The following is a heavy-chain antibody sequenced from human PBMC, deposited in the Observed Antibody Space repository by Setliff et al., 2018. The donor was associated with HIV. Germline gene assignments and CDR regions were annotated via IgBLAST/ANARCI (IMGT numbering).Heavy chain of an antibody. J-gene: IGHJ4*02. CDR2: VTHSGRT. CDR1: GGSFSGYY. CDR3: ARGVRDNSGWSSYYFDY. D-gene: IGHD6-19*01. Sequence: PSLTCAVYGGSFSGYYWSWIRQPPGKGLEWIGEVTHSGRTNYNPSLESRVTTSVDTSKKQFSLRLTSVTAADTAVYYCARGVRDNSGWSSYYFDYWGQGTLVTVSS. V-gene: IGHV4-34*01.